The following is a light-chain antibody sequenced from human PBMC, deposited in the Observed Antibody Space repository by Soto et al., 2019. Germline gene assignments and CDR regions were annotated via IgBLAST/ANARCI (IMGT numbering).Light chain of an antibody. Sequence: EIVLTQSPGTLSLSPGERATLFCRASQTIDSNYLVWYQQKSGQAPRLLIYAASRRATGIPDRFSGSGSGTAFTLTISRLEPEDFAVYYCQQYGSSPPYAFGQGTKLEIK. CDR3: QQYGSSPPYA. CDR2: AAS. CDR1: QTIDSNY. J-gene: IGKJ2*01. V-gene: IGKV3-20*01.